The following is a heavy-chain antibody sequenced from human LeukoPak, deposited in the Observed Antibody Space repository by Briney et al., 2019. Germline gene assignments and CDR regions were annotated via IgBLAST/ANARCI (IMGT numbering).Heavy chain of an antibody. D-gene: IGHD6-13*01. V-gene: IGHV4-34*01. CDR2: INHSGST. J-gene: IGHJ5*02. Sequence: SETLSLTCAVYGGSFSGYYWSWIRQPPGKGLEWIGEINHSGSTNYNPSLKSRVTISVDTSKNQFSLKLSSVTAADTAVYYCARYSSSWYVGWFDPWGQGTLVTVSS. CDR3: ARYSSSWYVGWFDP. CDR1: GGSFSGYY.